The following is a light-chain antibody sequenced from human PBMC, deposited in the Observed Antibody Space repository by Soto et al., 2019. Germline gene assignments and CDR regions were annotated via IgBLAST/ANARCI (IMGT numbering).Light chain of an antibody. V-gene: IGKV1-5*01. CDR2: DAS. CDR3: HQYGTAPLT. J-gene: IGKJ3*01. CDR1: QSISSW. Sequence: DIQMTQSPSTLSASVGDRVTITCRASQSISSWLAWYQQKPGKAPKLLIYDASSLESGVPSRFSGSGSGTEFTLTISRLEPEDFSVYYCHQYGTAPLTFGPGTKVDIK.